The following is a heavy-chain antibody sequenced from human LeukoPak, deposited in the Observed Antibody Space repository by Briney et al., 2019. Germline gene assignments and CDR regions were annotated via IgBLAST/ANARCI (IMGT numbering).Heavy chain of an antibody. CDR2: INQNGGVK. J-gene: IGHJ4*02. D-gene: IGHD4-23*01. CDR3: TRTVNSASDF. CDR1: GFTFSTYW. V-gene: IGHV3-7*03. Sequence: QTGGSLRLSCSASGFTFSTYWMRWVRQAPGKGLEWVATINQNGGVKYYVDSVKGRFTISRDNAKTSLFLQMNSLRIDDTAMYYCTRTVNSASDFWGQGTLVTVSS.